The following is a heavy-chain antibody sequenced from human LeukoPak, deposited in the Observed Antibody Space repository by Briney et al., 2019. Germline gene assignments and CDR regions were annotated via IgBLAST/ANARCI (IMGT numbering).Heavy chain of an antibody. J-gene: IGHJ4*02. CDR1: GGSISSGDYY. Sequence: SETLSLTCTVSGGSISSGDYYWRWIRQHPGPGLEWIGYIYYSGSTFYNPSLRSRVTISVDTSKNQFSLKLSSVTAADTAVYYCARGSGWYDDYWGQGTLVTVSS. CDR3: ARGSGWYDDY. D-gene: IGHD6-19*01. CDR2: IYYSGST. V-gene: IGHV4-31*03.